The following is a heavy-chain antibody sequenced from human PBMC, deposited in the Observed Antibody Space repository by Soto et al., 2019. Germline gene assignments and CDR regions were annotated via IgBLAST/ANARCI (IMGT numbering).Heavy chain of an antibody. D-gene: IGHD2-15*01. J-gene: IGHJ4*02. Sequence: EMQLVESGGGLVQPGGSMRLSCAVSGFTLSSYWMHWVRQVPGKGLVWVSRMNSDGSSTSYADSVKGRFTISRDNAKNTLYLQMNSLRADDTGLYYCARVGCSGGSCIDYWGQGTLVTVTS. CDR2: MNSDGSST. CDR3: ARVGCSGGSCIDY. CDR1: GFTLSSYW. V-gene: IGHV3-74*01.